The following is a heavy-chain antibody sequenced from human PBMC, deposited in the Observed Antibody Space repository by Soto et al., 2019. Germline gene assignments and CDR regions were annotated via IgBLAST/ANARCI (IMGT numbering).Heavy chain of an antibody. J-gene: IGHJ4*02. V-gene: IGHV4-39*01. D-gene: IGHD3-16*01. CDR2: VYYSGST. CDR1: GGSTDSRSHY. CDR3: ARQPRGPGYGERGLYFDH. Sequence: SETLSLTCTVSGGSTDSRSHYWGWIRQPPGRGLEWIGSVYYSGSTHDSPSLQSRVTISVDTSRNQFSLNLISVTAADTAVYFCARQPRGPGYGERGLYFDHWGQGTLVTVSS.